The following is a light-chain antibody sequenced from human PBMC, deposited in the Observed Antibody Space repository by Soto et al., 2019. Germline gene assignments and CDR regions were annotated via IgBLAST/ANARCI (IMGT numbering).Light chain of an antibody. CDR1: SSNIGAGYD. CDR3: QSYDSSLSGSRV. J-gene: IGLJ2*01. CDR2: GNS. Sequence: QSVLTQPPSVSGAPGQRVTISCTGSSSNIGAGYDVHWYQQLPGTAPKLLIYGNSNRPSGVPDRFSGSKSGTSASLAIAGLRAEDEAYYSCQSYDSSLSGSRVFGGGTKVTVL. V-gene: IGLV1-40*01.